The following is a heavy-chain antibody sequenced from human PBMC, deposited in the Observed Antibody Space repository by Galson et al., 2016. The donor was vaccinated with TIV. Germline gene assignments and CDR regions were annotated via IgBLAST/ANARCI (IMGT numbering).Heavy chain of an antibody. D-gene: IGHD3-22*01. CDR3: TRDRGRMTMIPVIDYNFGMDV. J-gene: IGHJ6*02. CDR2: ISAYGGDT. V-gene: IGHV1-18*01. CDR1: GYTFNKYG. Sequence: SVKVSCKASGYTFNKYGVTWVRQAPGQGLEWMGWISAYGGDTKYAQKFQGRVTMTTDTYTSTAYMDLRSLRSDDTAVYYCTRDRGRMTMIPVIDYNFGMDVWGQGTTVTV.